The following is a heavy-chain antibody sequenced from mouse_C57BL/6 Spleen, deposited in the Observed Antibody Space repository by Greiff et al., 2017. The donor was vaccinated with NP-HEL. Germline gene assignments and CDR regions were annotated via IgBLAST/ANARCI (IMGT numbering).Heavy chain of an antibody. CDR2: IHPNSGST. CDR1: GYTFTSYW. V-gene: IGHV1-64*01. Sequence: QVQLQQPGAELVKPGASVKLSCKASGYTFTSYWMHWVKQRPGQGLEWIGMIHPNSGSTNYNEKFKSKATLTVDKSSSTAYMQLSSLTSEDSAVYYCARAGDQLCREFACWGQATLVTVSA. CDR3: ARAGDQLCREFAC. J-gene: IGHJ3*01. D-gene: IGHD6-1*01.